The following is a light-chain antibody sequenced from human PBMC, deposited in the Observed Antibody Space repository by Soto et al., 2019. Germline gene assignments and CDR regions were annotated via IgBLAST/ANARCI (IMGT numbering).Light chain of an antibody. V-gene: IGKV1-39*01. Sequence: DIQMSQSPSSLSASVGDRVTITCRASQSISRFLNWYQQKPGKAPKLLIYAASSLQSGVPSRFSGSGSGTDFTLTISSLQPEDFATYYCQQSSTTPWTFGQATKVDIK. CDR1: QSISRF. J-gene: IGKJ1*01. CDR2: AAS. CDR3: QQSSTTPWT.